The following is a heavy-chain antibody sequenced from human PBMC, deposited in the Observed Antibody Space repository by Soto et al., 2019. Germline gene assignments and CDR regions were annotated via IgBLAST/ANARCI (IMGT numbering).Heavy chain of an antibody. CDR2: IHYSGST. CDR1: GVSISDYY. V-gene: IGHV4-59*01. D-gene: IGHD2-2*01. Sequence: QVQLQESGPGLVKPSETLSLTCTVSGVSISDYYWSWIRQPPGKGLEWIGYIHYSGSTDYNPSLKSRVTISVDTSKNQFSLELTSVTATDTAVYYCARDFGRHCSSTRCDPSYFDYWGQGTLVTVYS. J-gene: IGHJ4*02. CDR3: ARDFGRHCSSTRCDPSYFDY.